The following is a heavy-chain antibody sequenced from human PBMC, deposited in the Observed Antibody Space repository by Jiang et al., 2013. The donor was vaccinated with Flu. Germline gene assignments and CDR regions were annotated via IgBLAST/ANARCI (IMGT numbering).Heavy chain of an antibody. V-gene: IGHV1-2*06. CDR1: TGYY. J-gene: IGHJ6*02. CDR2: INPNSGGT. Sequence: TGYYMHWVRQAPGQGLEWMGRINPNSGGTNYAQKFQGRVTMTRDTSISTAYMELSRLRSDDTAVYYCARVTIYYYYGMDVWGQGTTVTVSS. D-gene: IGHD3-3*01. CDR3: ARVTIYYYYGMDV.